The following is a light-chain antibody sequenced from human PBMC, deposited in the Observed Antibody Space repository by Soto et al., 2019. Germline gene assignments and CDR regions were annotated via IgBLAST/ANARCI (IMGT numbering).Light chain of an antibody. CDR2: EVN. J-gene: IGLJ1*01. CDR1: SSNVGSYKL. CDR3: SSYSTSFFYV. Sequence: QSALTQPASVSGSPGQSITISCTGTSSNVGSYKLVSWYQQHPGKAPKLMIFEVNKRPSGVSYRFSGSKSGSTASLTISGLRDEDEADYYCSSYSTSFFYVFGTGTKLTVL. V-gene: IGLV2-14*02.